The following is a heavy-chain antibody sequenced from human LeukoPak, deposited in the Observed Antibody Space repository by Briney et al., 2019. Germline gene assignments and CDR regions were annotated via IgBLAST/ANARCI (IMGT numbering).Heavy chain of an antibody. Sequence: GASVKVSCKASGYTFTNFYMHWVRQAPGQGLEWMGVIHSGGSSTTYAQNFQGRVTMTRDTSTSTVYMELSSLTSDDTAVYYCARDGTHHSCDYWGQGTLVTVS. CDR2: IHSGGSST. CDR3: ARDGTHHSCDY. J-gene: IGHJ4*02. D-gene: IGHD1-1*01. CDR1: GYTFTNFY. V-gene: IGHV1-46*01.